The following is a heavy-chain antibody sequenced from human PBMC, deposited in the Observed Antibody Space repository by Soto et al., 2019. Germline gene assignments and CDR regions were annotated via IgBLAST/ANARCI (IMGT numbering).Heavy chain of an antibody. Sequence: QVQLQESGPGLVKPSQTLSLTCTVSGGSISSGGYYWSWIRQHPGKGLEWIGYIYYSGSTYYNPSLKSRITRSVDTAKNQFSLKLSSVTAADTAVYDCARERITMVRGTNWFDPWGQGTLVTVSS. J-gene: IGHJ5*02. D-gene: IGHD3-10*01. CDR3: ARERITMVRGTNWFDP. CDR2: IYYSGST. CDR1: GGSISSGGYY. V-gene: IGHV4-31*03.